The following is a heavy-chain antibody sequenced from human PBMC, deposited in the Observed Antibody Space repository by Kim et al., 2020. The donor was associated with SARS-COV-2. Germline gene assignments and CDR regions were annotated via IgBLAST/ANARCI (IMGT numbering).Heavy chain of an antibody. V-gene: IGHV4-39*07. CDR3: ARDRSGGAIQALAFDY. CDR2: IYYSGST. D-gene: IGHD3-16*02. CDR1: GGSISSSSYY. Sequence: SETLSLTCTVSGGSISSSSYYWGWIRQPPGKGLEWIGSIYYSGSTYYNPSLKSRVTISVDTSKNQFSLKLSSVTAADTAVYYCARDRSGGAIQALAFDYWGQGTLVTVSS. J-gene: IGHJ4*02.